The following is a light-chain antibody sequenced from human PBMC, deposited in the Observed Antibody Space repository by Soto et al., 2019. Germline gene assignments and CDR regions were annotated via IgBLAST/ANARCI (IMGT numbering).Light chain of an antibody. J-gene: IGLJ2*01. CDR3: NSYTRIGTVI. CDR2: EVS. V-gene: IGLV2-14*01. Sequence: QSALTQPASVSGSPGQSITISCTGTSSDVGGYNYVAWYQQHPGKAPKLIIYEVSNRPSGVSNRFSGSKSGNTASLTISGLQAEDEADYYCNSYTRIGTVIFGGGTKLTVL. CDR1: SSDVGGYNY.